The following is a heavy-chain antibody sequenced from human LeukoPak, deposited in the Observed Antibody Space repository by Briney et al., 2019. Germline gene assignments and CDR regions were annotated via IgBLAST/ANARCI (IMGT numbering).Heavy chain of an antibody. CDR3: AKDALTIVRGVIDY. D-gene: IGHD3-10*01. CDR1: GFTFSSYG. V-gene: IGHV3-30*18. Sequence: GGSLRLSCAASGFTFSSYGMHWVRQAPGQGLEWVAVISYDGSNKYYADSVKGRFTISRDNSKNTLYLQMNSLRAEDTAVYYCAKDALTIVRGVIDYWGQGTLVTVSS. CDR2: ISYDGSNK. J-gene: IGHJ4*02.